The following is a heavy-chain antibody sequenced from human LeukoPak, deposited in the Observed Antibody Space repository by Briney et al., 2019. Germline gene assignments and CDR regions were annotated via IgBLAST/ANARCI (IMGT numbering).Heavy chain of an antibody. Sequence: GGSLRLSCAASGFTFSSAAMTWVRQAPGKGLERVSLISPTGGNTFYADSVKGRFTISRDNSKNTLYLQMNSLRAEDTAVYYCAKQPSGGKVLEYWGQGTLVTVSS. D-gene: IGHD4-23*01. CDR3: AKQPSGGKVLEY. V-gene: IGHV3-23*01. CDR1: GFTFSSAA. J-gene: IGHJ4*02. CDR2: ISPTGGNT.